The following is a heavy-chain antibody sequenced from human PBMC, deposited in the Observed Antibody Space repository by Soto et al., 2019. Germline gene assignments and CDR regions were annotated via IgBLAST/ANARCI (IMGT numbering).Heavy chain of an antibody. V-gene: IGHV2-5*02. CDR1: GFSLTTSGVG. CDR3: AQTLIRTVFGMVTTTAIYFEL. J-gene: IGHJ4*02. D-gene: IGHD3-3*01. Sequence: QITLNESGPTVVKPAETLTLTCTFSGFSLTTSGVGVGWIRQSPGKAPEWLGLIYWDDDKRYSASLKSRLTITTHTPNNQVLVTMASPDPAETATYYCAQTLIRTVFGMVTTTAIYFELWGQGTAVVVSS. CDR2: IYWDDDK.